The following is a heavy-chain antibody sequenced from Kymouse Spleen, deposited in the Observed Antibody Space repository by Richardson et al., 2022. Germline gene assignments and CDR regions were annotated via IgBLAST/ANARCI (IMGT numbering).Heavy chain of an antibody. CDR2: ISWNSGSI. J-gene: IGHJ6*02. Sequence: EVQLVESGGGLVQPGRSLRLSCAASGFTFDDYAMHWVRQAPGKGLEWVSGISWNSGSIGYADSVKGRFTISRDNAKNSLYLQMNSLRAEDTALYYCAKVPLLWFGEL*LLLLRYGRLGPRDHGHRLL. CDR3: AKVPLLWFGEL*LLLLRYGR. D-gene: IGHD3-10*01. CDR1: GFTFDDYA. V-gene: IGHV3-9*01.